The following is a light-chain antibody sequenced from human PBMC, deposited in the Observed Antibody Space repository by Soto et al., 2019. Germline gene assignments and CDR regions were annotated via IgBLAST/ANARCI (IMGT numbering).Light chain of an antibody. CDR1: SSDVGGYNS. V-gene: IGLV2-14*01. Sequence: QSALTQSASVSGSPGQSITISCTGTSSDVGGYNSVSWYQQHPGKAPKLMIYDVSDRPSGVSNCFSGSKSGNTASLTISGLQAEDEAEYYCSSYTSGSTYVFGTGTKVTVL. CDR2: DVS. CDR3: SSYTSGSTYV. J-gene: IGLJ1*01.